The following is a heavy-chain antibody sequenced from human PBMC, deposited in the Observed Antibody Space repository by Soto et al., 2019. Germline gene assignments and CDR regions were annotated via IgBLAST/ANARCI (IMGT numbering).Heavy chain of an antibody. CDR1: GDSVSSNSSA. CDR3: ARGTTVFDY. V-gene: IGHV6-1*01. J-gene: IGHJ4*02. CDR2: TYYRSKWFN. D-gene: IGHD1-26*01. Sequence: SQTLSLTCAISGDSVSSNSSAWNWIRQSPSRGLEWLGRTYYRSKWFNDYAVSLKSRITINPDTSKDQFSLQLNSVTPDDTALYYCARGTTVFDYSGQGTLVTVSS.